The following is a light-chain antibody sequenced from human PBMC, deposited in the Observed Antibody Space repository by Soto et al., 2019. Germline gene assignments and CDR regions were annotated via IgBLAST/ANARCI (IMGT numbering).Light chain of an antibody. Sequence: QMPQSPSSLSASVGDSVTITCRSTQPISSYLNWYQQRPGTAPKLLIYAASTLQTGVPSRFSGDRSGSAYTLTISSLQPEDSATYFCQQSYYTPLTFGGVTKVEVK. CDR3: QQSYYTPLT. J-gene: IGKJ4*01. CDR1: QPISSY. V-gene: IGKV1-39*01. CDR2: AAS.